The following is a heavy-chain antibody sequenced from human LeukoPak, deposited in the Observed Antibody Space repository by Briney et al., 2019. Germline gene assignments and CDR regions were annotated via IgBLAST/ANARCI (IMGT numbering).Heavy chain of an antibody. Sequence: SETLSLTCTVSGGSISSSSYYWGWIRQPPGKGLEWIGSIYYSGSTYYNPSLKSRVTISVDTSKNQFSLKLSSVTAADTAVYYCASDRRDQDVLVYWGQGTLVTVS. J-gene: IGHJ4*02. V-gene: IGHV4-39*07. CDR3: ASDRRDQDVLVY. CDR2: IYYSGST. CDR1: GGSISSSSYY. D-gene: IGHD5-24*01.